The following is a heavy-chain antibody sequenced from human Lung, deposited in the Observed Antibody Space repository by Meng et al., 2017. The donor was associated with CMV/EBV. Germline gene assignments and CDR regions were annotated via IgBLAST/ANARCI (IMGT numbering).Heavy chain of an antibody. J-gene: IGHJ6*02. CDR2: IIPILGIA. CDR3: ASLGYCSSTSCPLYYYYGMDV. CDR1: GGTFSSYA. V-gene: IGHV1-69*10. Sequence: SVKVSXKASGGTFSSYAISWVRQAPGQGLEWMGGIIPILGIANYAQKFQGRVTITADKSTSTAYMELSSLRSEDTAVYYRASLGYCSSTSCPLYYYYGMDVWGQGTRVTVSS. D-gene: IGHD2-2*01.